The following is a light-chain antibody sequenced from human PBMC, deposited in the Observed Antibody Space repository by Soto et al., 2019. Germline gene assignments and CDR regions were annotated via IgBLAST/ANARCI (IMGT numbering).Light chain of an antibody. Sequence: IVLTRSPGTLSLSPGERAPLSCRASETVNSNYLAWYQHKRGQAPRLLIYGASSRATGIPDRFSGSGSGTDFTLTITRLEPEDFAIYYCQQYGSSRTFGQGTKVDI. CDR3: QQYGSSRT. V-gene: IGKV3-20*01. CDR2: GAS. CDR1: ETVNSNY. J-gene: IGKJ1*01.